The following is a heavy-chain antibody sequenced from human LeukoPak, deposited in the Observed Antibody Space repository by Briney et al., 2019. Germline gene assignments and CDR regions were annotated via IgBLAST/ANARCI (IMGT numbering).Heavy chain of an antibody. CDR3: TSQYSSSSGYYYYYMDV. CDR2: IKSKTDGGTT. V-gene: IGHV3-15*01. Sequence: GGSLRLSCAASGFTFSNAWMSWVRQAPGKGLEWVGRIKSKTDGGTTDYAAPVKGRFTISRDDSKNTLYLQMNSLKTEDTAVYYCTSQYSSSSGYYYYYMDVWGKGTTVTVSS. CDR1: GFTFSNAW. D-gene: IGHD6-6*01. J-gene: IGHJ6*03.